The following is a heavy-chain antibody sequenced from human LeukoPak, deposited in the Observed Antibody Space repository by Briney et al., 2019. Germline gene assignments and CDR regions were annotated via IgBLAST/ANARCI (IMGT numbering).Heavy chain of an antibody. CDR3: ARDFSSTWYYFDY. CDR2: IYYSGST. V-gene: IGHV4-59*01. Sequence: SETLSLTCTVSGGSISSYYWSWIRQPPGKGLEWVRYIYYSGSTNYNPSLKSRVTISVDTSKNQFSLKLSSVTAADTAVYYCARDFSSTWYYFDYWGQGTLVTVSS. D-gene: IGHD6-13*01. J-gene: IGHJ4*02. CDR1: GGSISSYY.